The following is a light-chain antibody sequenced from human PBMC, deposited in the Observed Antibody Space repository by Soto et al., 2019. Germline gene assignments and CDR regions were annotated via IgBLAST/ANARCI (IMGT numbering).Light chain of an antibody. CDR1: QSVSSH. J-gene: IGKJ1*01. CDR2: GAF. CDR3: QQYNDWPLT. V-gene: IGKV3-15*01. Sequence: EILMTQSPVTLSVSPGERASLSCRASQSVSSHLAWYQQKPGQAPSLLIYGAFTRATGIPARFSGTGSGTEFTLTISSLQSEDFALYYCQQYNDWPLTFGQGTKVDIK.